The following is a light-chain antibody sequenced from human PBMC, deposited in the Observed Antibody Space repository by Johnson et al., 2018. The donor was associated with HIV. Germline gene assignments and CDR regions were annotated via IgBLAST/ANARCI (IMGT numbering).Light chain of an antibody. CDR1: SSNIGDNY. CDR3: GTWDGSLSAGV. CDR2: ENN. Sequence: QSVLTQPPSVSAAQGQKVTISCSGSSSNIGDNYVSWYQQVPGTAPKLLIYENNKRPSEIPDRFSGSKSGTSATLGITGLQTGDEADYYCGTWDGSLSAGVFGTGTKVTVL. J-gene: IGLJ1*01. V-gene: IGLV1-51*02.